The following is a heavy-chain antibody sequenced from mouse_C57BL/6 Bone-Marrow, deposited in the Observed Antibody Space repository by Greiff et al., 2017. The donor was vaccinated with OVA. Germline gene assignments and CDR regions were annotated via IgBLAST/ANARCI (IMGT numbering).Heavy chain of an antibody. D-gene: IGHD2-2*01. Sequence: EVKLQQSGPELVKPGASVKISCKASGYTFTDYYMNWVKQSHGKSLEWIGDINPNNGGTSYNQKFKGKATLTVDKSSSTAYMELRSLTSEDSAVYYCARGDLLWLRRWYFDVWGTGTTVTVSS. CDR3: ARGDLLWLRRWYFDV. V-gene: IGHV1-26*01. CDR2: INPNNGGT. J-gene: IGHJ1*03. CDR1: GYTFTDYY.